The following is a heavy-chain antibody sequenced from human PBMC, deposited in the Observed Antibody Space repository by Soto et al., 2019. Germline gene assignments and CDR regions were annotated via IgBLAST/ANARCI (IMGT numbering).Heavy chain of an antibody. V-gene: IGHV3-23*01. CDR3: AKDKHGPTSFDY. CDR2: ISDRGDTT. Sequence: TWGSLRIGCASSVFTISINAMYWVRQAPGKGLEWVSGISDRGDTTHYADSVKGRFTISRDTSKNTLYLQLNTLRADDTAVYYCAKDKHGPTSFDYWGQGTMVTVSS. CDR1: VFTISINA. J-gene: IGHJ4*02.